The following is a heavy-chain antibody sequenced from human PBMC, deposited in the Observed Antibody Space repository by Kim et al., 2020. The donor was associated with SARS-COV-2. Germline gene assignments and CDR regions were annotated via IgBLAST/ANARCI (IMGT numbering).Heavy chain of an antibody. CDR2: IYSGGST. CDR3: ARDPNSGYRSSWYYYGMD. Sequence: GGSLRLSCAASGFTVSSYYMSWVRQAPGKGLEWVSAIYSGGSTYYADSVMGRFTISRDNSKNTLYLQLNSLRAEDTAVYYCARDPNSGYRSSWYYYGMD. V-gene: IGHV3-53*01. CDR1: GFTVSSYY. J-gene: IGHJ6*01. D-gene: IGHD6-13*01.